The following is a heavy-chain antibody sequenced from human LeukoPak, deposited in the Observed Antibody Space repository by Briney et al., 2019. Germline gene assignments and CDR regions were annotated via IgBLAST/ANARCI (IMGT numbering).Heavy chain of an antibody. CDR3: ARVTFGTFGWFDP. D-gene: IGHD3-3*01. V-gene: IGHV1-69*05. J-gene: IGHJ5*02. CDR1: GGTFSSYA. CDR2: IIPIFGTA. Sequence: SVKVSCKASGGTFSSYAISWVRQAPGQGLEWMGGIIPIFGTANYAQKFQGRVTITTDESTSTAYMELSSLRSEDTAVYYCARVTFGTFGWFDPWGQGTLVTASS.